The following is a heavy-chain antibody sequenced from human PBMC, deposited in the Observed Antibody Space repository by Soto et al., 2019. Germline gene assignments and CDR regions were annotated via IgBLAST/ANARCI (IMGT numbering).Heavy chain of an antibody. J-gene: IGHJ5*02. Sequence: QVQLVQSGAEVKKPGSSVKVSCKASGGTFSSYAISWVRQAPGQGLEWMGGIIPIFGTANYAQKFQGRVTITADESTSTAYMELSSLRSEDTAVYYCARHHGSGSYYNEGWFDPWGQGTLVTVSS. CDR1: GGTFSSYA. CDR3: ARHHGSGSYYNEGWFDP. V-gene: IGHV1-69*01. CDR2: IIPIFGTA. D-gene: IGHD3-10*01.